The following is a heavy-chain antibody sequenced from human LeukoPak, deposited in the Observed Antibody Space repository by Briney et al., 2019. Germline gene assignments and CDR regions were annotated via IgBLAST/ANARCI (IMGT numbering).Heavy chain of an antibody. D-gene: IGHD3-10*01. CDR3: ARTGITMVRGVIITGDFDY. CDR2: IIPIFGTA. V-gene: IGHV1-69*05. CDR1: GGTFSSYA. J-gene: IGHJ4*02. Sequence: SVTVSCKASGGTFSSYAISWVRQDPGQGLEWMGGIIPIFGTANYAQKFQGRVTITTDESTSTAYMELSSLRSEDTAVYYCARTGITMVRGVIITGDFDYWGQGTLVTVSS.